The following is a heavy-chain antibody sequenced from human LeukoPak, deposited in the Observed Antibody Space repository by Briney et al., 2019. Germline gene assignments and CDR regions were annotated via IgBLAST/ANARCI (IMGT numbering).Heavy chain of an antibody. CDR1: VFTFSGSA. CDR3: IGWFGGSNWFDP. J-gene: IGHJ5*02. CDR2: IRSKANIYAT. Sequence: GGSLRLSCGAYVFTFSGSAMHWVRQASGKGLEWVGRIRSKANIYATAYAAPVKGSFTISRDGSKNTAYLQMTSLKPEDTAVYYCIGWFGGSNWFDPWGQGTLVTVSS. V-gene: IGHV3-73*01. D-gene: IGHD3-10*01.